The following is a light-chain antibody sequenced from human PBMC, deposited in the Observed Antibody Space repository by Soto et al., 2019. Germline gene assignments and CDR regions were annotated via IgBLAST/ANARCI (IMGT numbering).Light chain of an antibody. CDR1: SSDGGGYNF. Sequence: QSALTQTASVSGSPGQSITISCTGTSSDGGGYNFVSWYQQHPGKAPKLIIHEVTNRPSGVSGRFSGSKSGNTAFLTISGLQAEDEAVYYCCSHSSSITWMFGGGTKVTVL. V-gene: IGLV2-14*03. CDR3: CSHSSSITWM. J-gene: IGLJ3*02. CDR2: EVT.